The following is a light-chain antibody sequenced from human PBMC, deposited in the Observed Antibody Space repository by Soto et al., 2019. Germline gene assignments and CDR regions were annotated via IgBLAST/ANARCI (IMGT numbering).Light chain of an antibody. J-gene: IGLJ3*02. CDR1: SSNIGAGYD. Sequence: QSVLTQPPSVSGAPGQRVTISCTGSSSNIGAGYDVHWYQQLPGAAPKLLIYRNTNRPSGVPDRFAGSKSGTSASLAITGLQYEDESYYYCQSYDRSWRGWVFGGWTKLTFL. V-gene: IGLV1-40*01. CDR3: QSYDRSWRGWV. CDR2: RNT.